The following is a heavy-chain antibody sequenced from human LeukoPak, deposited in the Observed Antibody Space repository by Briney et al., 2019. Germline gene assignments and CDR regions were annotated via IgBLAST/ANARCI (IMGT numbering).Heavy chain of an antibody. CDR3: AKAETYHDFWSGQEKYYFDY. V-gene: IGHV3-9*01. CDR1: GFTFDDYA. J-gene: IGHJ4*02. D-gene: IGHD3-3*01. CDR2: ISWNSGSI. Sequence: GRSLRLSCAASGFTFDDYAMHWVRQAPGKAPEWVSGISWNSGSIGYADSVKGRFTISRDNAKNSLYLQMNRLRAEDTALYYCAKAETYHDFWSGQEKYYFDYWGQGTLVTVSS.